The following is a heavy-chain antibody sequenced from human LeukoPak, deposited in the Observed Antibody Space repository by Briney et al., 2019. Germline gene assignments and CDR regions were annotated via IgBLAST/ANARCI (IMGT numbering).Heavy chain of an antibody. CDR3: ARDRDWYTFDS. J-gene: IGHJ4*02. CDR2: IKQDGSER. D-gene: IGHD1-1*01. Sequence: GGSLRLSCAASGFTFSNYWMSWVRQAPGKGLEWVANIKQDGSERYYVDSVKGRFTISRDNAKNSLYLQMNSLRAEDTAVYYCARDRDWYTFDSWGQGVLVTVSS. V-gene: IGHV3-7*01. CDR1: GFTFSNYW.